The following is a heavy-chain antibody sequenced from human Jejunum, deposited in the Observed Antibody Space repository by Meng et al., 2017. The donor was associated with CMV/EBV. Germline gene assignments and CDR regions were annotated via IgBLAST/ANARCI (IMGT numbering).Heavy chain of an antibody. CDR1: GGALTTPNYS. J-gene: IGHJ4*02. V-gene: IGHV4-61*10. D-gene: IGHD3-16*01. Sequence: VYGGALTTPNYSWFWIRLPTGKGLEWIGLVEDGGTTRYKPSLVSRVSISVDTSKNQFSLTLNSVTAADTAIYYCARGGWGNWNFEHWGQGKLVTVSS. CDR3: ARGGWGNWNFEH. CDR2: VEDGGTT.